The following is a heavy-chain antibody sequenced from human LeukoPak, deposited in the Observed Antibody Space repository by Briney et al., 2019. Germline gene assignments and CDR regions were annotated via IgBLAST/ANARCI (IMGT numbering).Heavy chain of an antibody. Sequence: SETLSLTCTVSGGSISSYYWSWIRQPPGKGLEWIGYIYYSGSTNYNPSLKSRITISVDTSKNQFSLKLSSVTGADTAVYYCARHVPLLLAMDVWGQGTTVTVSS. CDR2: IYYSGST. CDR1: GGSISSYY. J-gene: IGHJ6*02. V-gene: IGHV4-59*08. CDR3: ARHVPLLLAMDV. D-gene: IGHD3-22*01.